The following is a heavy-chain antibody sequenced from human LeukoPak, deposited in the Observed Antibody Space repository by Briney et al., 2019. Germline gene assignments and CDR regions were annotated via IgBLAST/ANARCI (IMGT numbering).Heavy chain of an antibody. J-gene: IGHJ4*02. D-gene: IGHD3-10*01. V-gene: IGHV4-59*01. CDR3: ARAGYYGSGFDY. CDR1: GGSISSYY. CDR2: IYYSRST. Sequence: SETLSLTCTVSGGSISSYYWSWIRQPPGKGLEWIGYIYYSRSTNYNPSLKSRVTISVDTSKNQFSLKLSSVTAADTAVYYCARAGYYGSGFDYWGQGTLVTVSS.